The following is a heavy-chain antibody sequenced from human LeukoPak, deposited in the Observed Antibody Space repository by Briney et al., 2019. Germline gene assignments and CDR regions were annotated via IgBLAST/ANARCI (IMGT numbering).Heavy chain of an antibody. CDR1: GGSISSNIYY. D-gene: IGHD3-3*01. J-gene: IGHJ5*02. V-gene: IGHV4-39*01. Sequence: TSETLSLTCTVSGGSISSNIYYWGWIRQPPGKGLEWIGSIYYSGSTYYNPSLKSRVIMSVDTSKNQFSLNLISVTAADTAVYYCARHGPIRDWSGYYDNWFDPWGQGTLVTVSS. CDR2: IYYSGST. CDR3: ARHGPIRDWSGYYDNWFDP.